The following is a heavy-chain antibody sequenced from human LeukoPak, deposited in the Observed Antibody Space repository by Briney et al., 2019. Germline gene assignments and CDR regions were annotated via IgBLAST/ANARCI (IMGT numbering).Heavy chain of an antibody. Sequence: GGSLRLSCAASGFTFSSYGMSWVRQAPGKGLEWVANIKQDGSESYYVDSVKGRFTISRDNAKNSLYLQMNSSRVEDTAVYYCAREKSVPAAATGSLFDCWGQGTLVTVSS. CDR3: AREKSVPAAATGSLFDC. CDR2: IKQDGSES. V-gene: IGHV3-7*01. CDR1: GFTFSSYG. D-gene: IGHD6-13*01. J-gene: IGHJ4*02.